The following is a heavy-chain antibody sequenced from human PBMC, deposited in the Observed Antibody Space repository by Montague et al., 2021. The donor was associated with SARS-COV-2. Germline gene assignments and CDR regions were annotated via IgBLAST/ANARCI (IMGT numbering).Heavy chain of an antibody. CDR1: GASMSGSY. CDR3: ARPLLRSLYYGWGV. D-gene: IGHD2-15*01. Sequence: SETLSLTCTVSGASMSGSYWGWVRQPPGKGPEWIGNIYSSGSTHYNPSLKSRVTISVDTSKSQFSLKLSSVTAADTAVYYCARPLLRSLYYGWGVWGRGTTVTVSS. V-gene: IGHV4-59*01. CDR2: IYSSGST. J-gene: IGHJ6*02.